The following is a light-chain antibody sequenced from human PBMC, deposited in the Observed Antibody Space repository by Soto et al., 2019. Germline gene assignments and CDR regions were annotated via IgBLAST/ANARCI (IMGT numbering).Light chain of an antibody. CDR2: GAS. Sequence: DIEMTQSPSSLSASVGERVTFTCRASLGIRNYLAWYQQKPGKVPQLLIYGASTLQSGVPSRFSGSGSGTDFTLTISSLQPEDVATYYCQKYNSAPWTFGQGTKVDIK. J-gene: IGKJ1*01. CDR1: LGIRNY. CDR3: QKYNSAPWT. V-gene: IGKV1-27*01.